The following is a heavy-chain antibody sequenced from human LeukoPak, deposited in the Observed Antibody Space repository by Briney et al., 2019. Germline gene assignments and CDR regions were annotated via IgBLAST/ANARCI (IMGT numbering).Heavy chain of an antibody. Sequence: PSETLSLTCTVSGGSISSGSYYWSWIRQPAGKGLEWIGRIYTSGSTKYNPSLKSRVTIPVDTSKNQFSLKLSSVTAADTAVYYCARIYCGGDCRGYYYHYYMDVWGKGTTVTISS. D-gene: IGHD2-21*02. J-gene: IGHJ6*03. CDR1: GGSISSGSYY. CDR2: IYTSGST. V-gene: IGHV4-61*02. CDR3: ARIYCGGDCRGYYYHYYMDV.